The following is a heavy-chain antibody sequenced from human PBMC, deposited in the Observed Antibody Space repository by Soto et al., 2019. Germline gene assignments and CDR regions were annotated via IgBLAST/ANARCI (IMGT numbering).Heavy chain of an antibody. D-gene: IGHD3-16*01. CDR1: GFTFSRFW. J-gene: IGHJ3*02. V-gene: IGHV3-74*01. CDR2: LNSDGSSA. CDR3: AREGGSGWGLGLDIDAFDI. Sequence: GGSLRLSCAASGFTFSRFWMHWVRQAPGKGLVWVSGLNSDGSSATYADSVKGRFTISRDNAKNTLYLQMNSLRAEDTAVYYCAREGGSGWGLGLDIDAFDIWGQGTMVTVSS.